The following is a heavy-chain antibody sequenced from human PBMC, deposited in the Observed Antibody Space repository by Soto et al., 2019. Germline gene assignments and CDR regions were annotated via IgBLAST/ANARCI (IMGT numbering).Heavy chain of an antibody. CDR2: ISHTGST. V-gene: IGHV4-30-2*01. Sequence: SETLSLTCAVSGGSITSGNSYSWSWIRQPPGKGLEWIGSISHTGSTSYNPTPKSRLTMSVDKSKNQFSLRLSSVTAADMAVYYWARDVAPYFGNWFDPWGQGILVTVSS. CDR1: GGSITSGNSYS. D-gene: IGHD3-10*01. J-gene: IGHJ5*02. CDR3: ARDVAPYFGNWFDP.